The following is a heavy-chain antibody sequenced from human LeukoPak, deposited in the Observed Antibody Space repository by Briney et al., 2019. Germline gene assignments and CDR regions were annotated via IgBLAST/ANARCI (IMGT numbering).Heavy chain of an antibody. CDR3: ALGGGLRGWFDP. D-gene: IGHD2-15*01. J-gene: IGHJ5*02. Sequence: ASVNVSCQVCGYTPTELSMYWVRQAPGKERAWMGGFDPEDGETIYAHKFQGRVTMTEDTSTDTAYMEVSSLRSEDTAVYYCALGGGLRGWFDPWGQGTLVAVSS. V-gene: IGHV1-24*01. CDR2: FDPEDGET. CDR1: GYTPTELS.